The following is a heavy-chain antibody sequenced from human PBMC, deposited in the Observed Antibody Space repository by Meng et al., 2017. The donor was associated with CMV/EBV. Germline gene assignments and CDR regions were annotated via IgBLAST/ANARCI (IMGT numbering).Heavy chain of an antibody. V-gene: IGHV3-20*04. D-gene: IGHD5-24*01. CDR1: GFTFDDYG. CDR3: ARDRMWRDRGNAFDI. Sequence: GGSLRLSCAASGFTFDDYGMSWVRQAPGKGLEWVSGINWNGGSTGYADSVKGRFTISRDNAKNSLYLQMNSLRAEDTALCYCARDRMWRDRGNAFDIWGQGTMVTVSS. J-gene: IGHJ3*02. CDR2: INWNGGST.